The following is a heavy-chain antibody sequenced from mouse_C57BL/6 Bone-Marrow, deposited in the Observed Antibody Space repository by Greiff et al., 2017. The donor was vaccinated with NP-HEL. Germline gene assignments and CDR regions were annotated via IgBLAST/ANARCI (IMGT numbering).Heavy chain of an antibody. CDR3: ARSDYCGSSNERYFDV. V-gene: IGHV1-64*01. CDR1: GYTFTSYW. D-gene: IGHD1-1*01. J-gene: IGHJ1*03. Sequence: QVQLQQPGAELVKPGASVKLSCKASGYTFTSYWMHWVKQRPGQGLAWIGMIHPNSGSTNYNEKFKSKATLTVDKSSSTAYMQLSSLTSEDSAVYYCARSDYCGSSNERYFDVWGTGTTVTVSS. CDR2: IHPNSGST.